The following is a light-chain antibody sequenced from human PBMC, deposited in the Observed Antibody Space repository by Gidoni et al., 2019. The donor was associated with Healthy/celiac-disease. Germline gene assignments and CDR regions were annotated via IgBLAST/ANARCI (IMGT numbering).Light chain of an antibody. J-gene: IGLJ2*01. V-gene: IGLV3-1*01. CDR2: QDS. CDR3: QAWDSSTQSVV. Sequence: SYELTQPPSVSVSPGQTASITCSGDKLGDKYACWYQQKPGQSPVLVIYQDSKRPSGIPERFSGSNSGNTATLTISGTQAMDEADYYCQAWDSSTQSVVFGGGTKLTVL. CDR1: KLGDKY.